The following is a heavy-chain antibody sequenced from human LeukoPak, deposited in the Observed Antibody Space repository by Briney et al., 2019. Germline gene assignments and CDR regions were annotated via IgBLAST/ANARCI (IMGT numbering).Heavy chain of an antibody. CDR1: GFTFSSYA. CDR2: ISGSGGST. Sequence: PGGSLRLSCAASGFTFSSYAMSWVRQAPGKGLEWVSAISGSGGSTYYADSVKGRFTISRDNSKNTLYLQMNSLRAEDTAVYYCAKDFAIIVVVPLFDPWGQGTLVTVSS. J-gene: IGHJ5*02. CDR3: AKDFAIIVVVPLFDP. V-gene: IGHV3-23*01. D-gene: IGHD2-2*01.